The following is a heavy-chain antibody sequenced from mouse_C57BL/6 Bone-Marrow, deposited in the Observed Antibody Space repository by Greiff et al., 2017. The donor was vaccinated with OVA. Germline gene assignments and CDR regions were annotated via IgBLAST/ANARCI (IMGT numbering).Heavy chain of an antibody. CDR3: TEWGWLPTLFAY. Sequence: DVHLVEPGGGLVQPGGSMKLSCVASGFTFSNYWMNWVRQSPEKGLEWVAHIRLKSDNYATHYAESVKGRFTISRDDSKSSVYLQMNNLRAEDTGIYYCTEWGWLPTLFAYWGQGTLVTVSA. CDR1: GFTFSNYW. D-gene: IGHD2-3*01. V-gene: IGHV6-3*01. CDR2: IRLKSDNYAT. J-gene: IGHJ3*01.